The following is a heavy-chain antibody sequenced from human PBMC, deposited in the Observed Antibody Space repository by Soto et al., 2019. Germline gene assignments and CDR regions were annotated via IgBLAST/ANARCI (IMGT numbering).Heavy chain of an antibody. CDR2: INHSGST. J-gene: IGHJ4*02. Sequence: SETLSLTCAVYGGSFSGYYWSWIRQPPGKGLEWIGEINHSGSTNYNPSLKSRVTISVDTSKNQFSLKLSSVTAADTAVYYCARGKKYSSSWYVSWGQGTLVTVSS. D-gene: IGHD6-13*01. V-gene: IGHV4-34*01. CDR3: ARGKKYSSSWYVS. CDR1: GGSFSGYY.